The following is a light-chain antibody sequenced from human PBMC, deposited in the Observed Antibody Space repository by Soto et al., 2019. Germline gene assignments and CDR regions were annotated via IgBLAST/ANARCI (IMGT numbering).Light chain of an antibody. J-gene: IGLJ3*02. Sequence: QSALTQPASVSGSPGQSITISCTGTSSDVGDYNYVSWYQQHPGKVPKLMIYEVTNRPSGVSNRFSGSKSGNTASLTISGLQAEDEADYYCSSYRSRNTLEFGGGTKVTVL. CDR2: EVT. CDR1: SSDVGDYNY. CDR3: SSYRSRNTLE. V-gene: IGLV2-14*01.